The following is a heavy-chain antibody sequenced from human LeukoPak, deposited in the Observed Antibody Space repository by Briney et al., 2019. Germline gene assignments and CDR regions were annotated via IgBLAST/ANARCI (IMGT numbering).Heavy chain of an antibody. V-gene: IGHV3-30*02. CDR1: GFTFDDYA. J-gene: IGHJ3*02. CDR2: IRYDGSNK. Sequence: GRSLRLSCAASGFTFDDYAMHWVRQAPGKGLEWVAFIRYDGSNKYYADSVKGRFTISRDNSKNTLYLQMNSLRAEDTAVYYCAKDEVDAFDIWGQGTMVTVSS. CDR3: AKDEVDAFDI.